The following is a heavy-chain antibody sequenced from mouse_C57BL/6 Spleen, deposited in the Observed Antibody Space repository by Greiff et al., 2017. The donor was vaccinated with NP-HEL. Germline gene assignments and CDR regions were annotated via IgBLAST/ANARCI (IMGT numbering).Heavy chain of an antibody. V-gene: IGHV1-82*01. Sequence: QVQLQQSGPELVKPGASVKISCKASGYAFSSSWMNWVKQRPGKGLEWIGRIYPGDGDTNYNGKFKGKATLTADKSSSTAYMQLSSLTSEDSAVYFCARERLLLESWGQGTLVTVSA. CDR3: ARERLLLES. CDR1: GYAFSSSW. J-gene: IGHJ3*01. CDR2: IYPGDGDT. D-gene: IGHD1-1*01.